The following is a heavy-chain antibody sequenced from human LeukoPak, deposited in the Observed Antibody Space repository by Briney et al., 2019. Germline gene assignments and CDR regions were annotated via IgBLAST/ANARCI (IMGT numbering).Heavy chain of an antibody. CDR2: XXXSGGSK. J-gene: IGHJ4*02. D-gene: IGHD2-2*01. V-gene: IGHV3-23*01. Sequence: XGRXXXGKGXXWXXXXXXSGGSKDYPSSWKGRFTIYRDKCKKTLYLKMNSLRAEDTAVYYCAKDRAVPAAWGNSFDYWGQGTLVTVSS. CDR3: AKDRAVPAAWGNSFDY.